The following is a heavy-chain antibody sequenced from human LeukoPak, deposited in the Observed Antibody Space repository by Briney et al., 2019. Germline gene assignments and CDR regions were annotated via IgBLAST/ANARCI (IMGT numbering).Heavy chain of an antibody. D-gene: IGHD5-18*01. CDR2: IYTSGSS. CDR1: GGSISSSSYY. J-gene: IGHJ5*02. CDR3: ARDLYGYYWFDP. Sequence: SETLSLTCTVSGGSISSSSYYWGWVRQPAGRGLEWIGRIYTSGSSNYNPSLKSRVTISVDTSKNQFSLKLSSVAAADTAVYYCARDLYGYYWFDPWGQGTLATVSS. V-gene: IGHV4-61*02.